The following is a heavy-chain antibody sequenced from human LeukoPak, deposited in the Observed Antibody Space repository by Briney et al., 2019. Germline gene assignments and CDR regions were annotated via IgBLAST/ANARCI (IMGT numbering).Heavy chain of an antibody. J-gene: IGHJ4*02. CDR3: ARAYYDILTGYPTPLCY. V-gene: IGHV1-46*03. D-gene: IGHD3-9*01. CDR1: GYTFTSYY. CDR2: FNPSGGST. Sequence: ASVKVSCKASGYTFTSYYMLWVRQAPGQGLEWMGIFNPSGGSTSYAQKFQGRVTMTRDTSTSTLYMELSSLRSEDTAVYYCARAYYDILTGYPTPLCYWGQGTLVTVSS.